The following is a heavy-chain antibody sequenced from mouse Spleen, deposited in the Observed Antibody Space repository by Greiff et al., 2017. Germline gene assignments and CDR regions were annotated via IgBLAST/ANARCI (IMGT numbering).Heavy chain of an antibody. J-gene: IGHJ1*01. V-gene: IGHV5-12-1*01. CDR2: ISSGGGST. Sequence: EVKVVESGGGLVKPGGSLKLSCAASGFAFSSYDMSWVRQTPEKRLEWVAYISSGGGSTYYPDTVKGRFTISRDNAKNTLYLQMSSLKSEDTAMYYCARSTVVAWYFDVWGAGTTVTVSS. CDR1: GFAFSSYD. CDR3: ARSTVVAWYFDV. D-gene: IGHD1-1*01.